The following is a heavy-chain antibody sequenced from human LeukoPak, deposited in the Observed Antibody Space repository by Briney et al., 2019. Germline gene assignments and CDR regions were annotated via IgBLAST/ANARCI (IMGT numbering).Heavy chain of an antibody. J-gene: IGHJ5*02. D-gene: IGHD3-10*01. V-gene: IGHV1-24*01. CDR3: ATTMVRGVPNWFDP. Sequence: ASVKVSCKVFGYTLTELSMHWVRQAPGKGLEWMGGFYPEDGETIYAQKFQGRVTITEDTSTATAYMELSRLRSEDTAVYYCATTMVRGVPNWFDPWGQGTLVTVSS. CDR1: GYTLTELS. CDR2: FYPEDGET.